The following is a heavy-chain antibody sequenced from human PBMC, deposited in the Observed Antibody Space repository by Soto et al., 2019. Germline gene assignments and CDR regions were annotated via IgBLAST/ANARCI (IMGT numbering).Heavy chain of an antibody. CDR1: GFSFSDSA. CDR2: IGSKGQNYAT. J-gene: IGHJ5*02. V-gene: IGHV3-73*02. D-gene: IGHD1-26*01. CDR3: TKYRGTSSAPAA. Sequence: EVQLVESGGGLVQPGGSLKLSCAASGFSFSDSAMHWVRQASGKGLEWVGRIGSKGQNYATTYAASVKGRFIISTDESKITAHLQMNRLQTEDRAVYSCTKYRGTSSAPAALGQGTLVTVSS.